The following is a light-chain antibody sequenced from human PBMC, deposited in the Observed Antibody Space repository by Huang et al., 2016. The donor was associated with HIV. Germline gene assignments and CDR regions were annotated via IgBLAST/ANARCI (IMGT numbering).Light chain of an antibody. J-gene: IGKJ2*01. V-gene: IGKV1-39*01. CDR3: QQSFNTPYT. CDR2: GAT. Sequence: WYQRRVQGKAPKLLIYGATSSQSGVPSRFSGSGSGTDFALTISSLQPEDFATYYCQQSFNTPYTFGQGTKLELK.